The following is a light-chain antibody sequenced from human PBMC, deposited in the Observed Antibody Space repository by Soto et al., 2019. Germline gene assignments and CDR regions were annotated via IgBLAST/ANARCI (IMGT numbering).Light chain of an antibody. Sequence: QSVLTRPASVSGSPGQSITISCTGTSSDIGAYNFVSWYQQHPGKAPKLMLYDANIRPSGVSNRFSGSKSGNTASLTISGLQAEDEADYYCTSWTTSTTMIFGGGTKLTVL. V-gene: IGLV2-14*03. J-gene: IGLJ2*01. CDR3: TSWTTSTTMI. CDR1: SSDIGAYNF. CDR2: DAN.